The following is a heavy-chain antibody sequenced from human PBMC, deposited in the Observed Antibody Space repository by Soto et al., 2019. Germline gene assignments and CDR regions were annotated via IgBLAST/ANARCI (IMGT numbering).Heavy chain of an antibody. D-gene: IGHD1-26*01. CDR2: IYYSGST. CDR3: ARFKYSGDFEI. Sequence: SETLSLTCTVSGGSISSYYWSWIRQPPGKGLEWIGYIYYSGSTNYNPSLKSRVTISVDTSKNQFSLKLSSVTAADTAVYYCARFKYSGDFEIWGQGTMVTVSS. V-gene: IGHV4-59*01. CDR1: GGSISSYY. J-gene: IGHJ3*02.